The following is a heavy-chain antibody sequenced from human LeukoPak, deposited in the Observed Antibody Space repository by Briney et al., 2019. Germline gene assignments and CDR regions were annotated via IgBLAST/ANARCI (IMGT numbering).Heavy chain of an antibody. CDR2: INTSGGST. J-gene: IGHJ4*02. Sequence: ASVKVSCQASGYTFTYYYMHWVRQAPGQGLEWMAIINTSGGSTNYAQKFQGRLTVTRDTSTSTVYMELSSLRSEDTAVYYCARPLTSAAGSYEFVYWGQGTLVTVSS. CDR3: ARPLTSAAGSYEFVY. V-gene: IGHV1-46*01. CDR1: GYTFTYYY. D-gene: IGHD6-13*01.